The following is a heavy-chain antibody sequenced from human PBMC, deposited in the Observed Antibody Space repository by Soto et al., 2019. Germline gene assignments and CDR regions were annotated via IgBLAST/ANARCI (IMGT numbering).Heavy chain of an antibody. J-gene: IGHJ3*02. V-gene: IGHV1-69*12. CDR3: ARVPDLRPQVDSDAFDI. CDR1: GGTFSSYA. CDR2: IIPIFGTA. Sequence: QVQLVQSGAEVKKPGSSVKVSCKASGGTFSSYAISWVRQAPGQGLEWMGGIIPIFGTANYAQKFQGRVTSTADESTSTAYMELSSLRSEDTAVYYCARVPDLRPQVDSDAFDIWGQGTMVTVSS.